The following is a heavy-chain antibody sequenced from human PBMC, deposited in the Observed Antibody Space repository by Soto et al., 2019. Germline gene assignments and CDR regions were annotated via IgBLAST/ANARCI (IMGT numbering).Heavy chain of an antibody. CDR1: GGSLSGYY. CDR3: ARGDFAWEPSTDY. CDR2: INHSGST. D-gene: IGHD3-3*01. Sequence: PSETLSLTCAVYGGSLSGYYWSWIRQPPGKGLGWIGEINHSGSTNYSPSLKSRVTILVDTSKNQFSLQLSSVTAADTAMYYCARGDFAWEPSTDYWGQGTLVTVSS. V-gene: IGHV4-34*01. J-gene: IGHJ4*02.